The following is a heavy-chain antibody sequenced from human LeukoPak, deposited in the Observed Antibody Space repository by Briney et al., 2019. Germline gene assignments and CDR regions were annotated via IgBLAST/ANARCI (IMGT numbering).Heavy chain of an antibody. Sequence: SETLSLTCAVSGGSISSSNWWSWVRQPPGKGLEWIGEIYHSGSTNYNPSLKSRVTISVDKSKNQFSLKLSSVAAADTAVYYCAGRGDLAAYSDYWGQGTLVTVSS. CDR1: GGSISSSNW. CDR2: IYHSGST. J-gene: IGHJ4*02. D-gene: IGHD5-24*01. V-gene: IGHV4-4*02. CDR3: AGRGDLAAYSDY.